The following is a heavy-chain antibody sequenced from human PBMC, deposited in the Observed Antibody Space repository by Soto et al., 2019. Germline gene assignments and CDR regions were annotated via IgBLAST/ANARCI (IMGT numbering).Heavy chain of an antibody. CDR3: ARGPSYSDSYFDH. D-gene: IGHD4-17*01. Sequence: QVQLVESGGGAVQPGGSRRLSCAASEFTFSNYAMHWVRQAPGKGLQWLAVISYDGNNKYYVDSVEGRFTISRDNSKNTVYLQMNSLRLEGTAVYYCARGPSYSDSYFDHWGQGTLVTVSS. V-gene: IGHV3-30*03. CDR2: ISYDGNNK. CDR1: EFTFSNYA. J-gene: IGHJ4*02.